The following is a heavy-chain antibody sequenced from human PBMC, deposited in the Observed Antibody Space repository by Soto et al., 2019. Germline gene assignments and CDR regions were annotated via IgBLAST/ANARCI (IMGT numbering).Heavy chain of an antibody. CDR1: RGSIYTGGYY. CDR3: ARARSGTYYNPAWFDP. J-gene: IGHJ5*02. Sequence: QMQMQESGPGLVEPSQTLSLTCTVSRGSIYTGGYYWTWIRQHPGKALGWIGYIYVSGSTYYNPSLKSRVAISIDTSKNQFSLKLNSVSAADTAVYYCARARSGTYYNPAWFDPWGQGALVTVSS. V-gene: IGHV4-31*03. CDR2: IYVSGST. D-gene: IGHD3-10*01.